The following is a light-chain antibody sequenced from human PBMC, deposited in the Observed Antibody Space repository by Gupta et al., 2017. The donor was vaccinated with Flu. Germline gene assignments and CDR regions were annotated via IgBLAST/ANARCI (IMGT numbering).Light chain of an antibody. CDR3: SSYTTSNTGV. CDR1: SSDVGAYNY. V-gene: IGLV2-14*03. Sequence: QSALTQPASVSGSPGQSITISCTGTSSDVGAYNYVSWYQHHPGKAPKLIIYDVSSRPSGASNRFSGSKSGNTASLTISGLQAEDEADYYCSSYTTSNTGVFGGGTKLTVL. J-gene: IGLJ2*01. CDR2: DVS.